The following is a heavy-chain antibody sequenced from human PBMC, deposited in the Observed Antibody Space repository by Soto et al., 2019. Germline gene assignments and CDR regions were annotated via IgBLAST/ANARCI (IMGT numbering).Heavy chain of an antibody. CDR2: IIPILGIA. V-gene: IGHV1-69*08. Sequence: QVQLVQSGAEVKKPGSSVKVSCKASGGTFSSYTISWVRQDPGQGVEWMGRIIPILGIANYAQKFQGRVTITADKSTSTAYRELSSLRSEDTAVYYCARDGGSSSWYGEGSWFDPWGQGNMVTVSS. D-gene: IGHD6-13*01. J-gene: IGHJ5*02. CDR1: GGTFSSYT. CDR3: ARDGGSSSWYGEGSWFDP.